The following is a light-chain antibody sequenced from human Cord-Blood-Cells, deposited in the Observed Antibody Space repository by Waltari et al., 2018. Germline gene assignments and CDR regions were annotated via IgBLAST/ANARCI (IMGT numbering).Light chain of an antibody. Sequence: QSALTQPASVSGSPGQSITISCTGTSSDVGGYNYVSWNQQQPGKAPKLIIYEVSNRPAGVSNRFSGSKSGNTASLTISGLQAEDEADYYCSSYTSSSTLVFGGGTKLTVL. CDR2: EVS. CDR3: SSYTSSSTLV. CDR1: SSDVGGYNY. V-gene: IGLV2-14*01. J-gene: IGLJ2*01.